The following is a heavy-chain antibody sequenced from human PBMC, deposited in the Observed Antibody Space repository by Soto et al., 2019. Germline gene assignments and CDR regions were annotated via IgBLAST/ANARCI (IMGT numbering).Heavy chain of an antibody. CDR2: IYYSGST. D-gene: IGHD3-16*01. CDR1: GGSISSGDYY. J-gene: IGHJ4*02. V-gene: IGHV4-30-4*01. CDR3: ARAVPYDYVWGSYYYFDY. Sequence: SETLSLTCTVSGGSISSGDYYWSWIRQPPGTGLEWIGYIYYSGSTYYNPSLKSRVTISVDTSKNQFSLKLSSVTAADTAVYYCARAVPYDYVWGSYYYFDYWGQGTLATVSS.